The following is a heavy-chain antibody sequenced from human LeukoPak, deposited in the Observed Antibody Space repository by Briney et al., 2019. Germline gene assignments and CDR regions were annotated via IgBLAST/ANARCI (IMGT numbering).Heavy chain of an antibody. CDR3: ARGVKGQQLGY. V-gene: IGHV1-8*01. J-gene: IGHJ4*02. Sequence: ASVKVSCKASGYTFSNYDIIWVRQATGQGLEWMGWMNPNSGNTGYTQNFQGRVTMTRNTSISTAYMDLSGLRSEDTAVYYCARGVKGQQLGYWGQGTLVTVSS. CDR2: MNPNSGNT. D-gene: IGHD6-13*01. CDR1: GYTFSNYD.